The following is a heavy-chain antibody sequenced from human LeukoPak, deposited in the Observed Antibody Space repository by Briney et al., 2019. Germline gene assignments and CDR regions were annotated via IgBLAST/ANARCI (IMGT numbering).Heavy chain of an antibody. CDR2: IIPILGIA. D-gene: IGHD3-22*01. V-gene: IGHV1-69*04. CDR3: ARDRGSITMTASPGYYFDY. CDR1: GGTFSSYT. J-gene: IGHJ4*02. Sequence: GASVKVSCKASGGTFSSYTISWVRQAPGQGLEWMGRIIPILGIANYAQKFQGRVTITADKSTSTAYMELSSLRSEDTAVYYCARDRGSITMTASPGYYFDYWGQGTLVTVSS.